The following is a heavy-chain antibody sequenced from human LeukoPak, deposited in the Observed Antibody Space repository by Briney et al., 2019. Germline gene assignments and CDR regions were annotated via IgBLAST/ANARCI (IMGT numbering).Heavy chain of an antibody. CDR3: ARESAEAFDI. V-gene: IGHV3-21*01. CDR1: GFTFSSYS. Sequence: GGSLRLSCEASGFTFSSYSMNWVRQAPGKGLEWVSSISSSSSYIYHADSVKGRFTISRDNAKNSLYLQMNSLRAEDTAVYYCARESAEAFDIWGRGTMVTVSS. J-gene: IGHJ3*02. CDR2: ISSSSSYI.